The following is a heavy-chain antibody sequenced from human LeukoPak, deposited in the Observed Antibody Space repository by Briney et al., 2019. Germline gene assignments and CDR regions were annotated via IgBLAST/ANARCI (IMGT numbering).Heavy chain of an antibody. CDR3: ARAVVSTMVRGVIMIDAFDI. CDR1: GGSISSYY. D-gene: IGHD3-10*01. CDR2: IYYSGST. Sequence: SETLSLTCTVSGGSISSYYWSWIRQPPGKGLEWIGYIYYSGSTNYNPSPKSRVTISVDTSKNQFSLKLSSVTAADTAVYYCARAVVSTMVRGVIMIDAFDIWGQGTMVTVSS. J-gene: IGHJ3*02. V-gene: IGHV4-59*01.